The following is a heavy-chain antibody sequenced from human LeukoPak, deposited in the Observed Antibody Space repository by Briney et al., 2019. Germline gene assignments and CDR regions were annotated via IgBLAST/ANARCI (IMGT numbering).Heavy chain of an antibody. Sequence: GGTLRLSCAGAGFTFSSHGMNWVRQAPGKGLEWVSGIGPSGDKTYYADAVKGRFTISRDNSKNTFYLSMNSLRAEDTATYYCARDLGWLQLCFGGQGTLATVSS. J-gene: IGHJ4*02. V-gene: IGHV3-23*01. CDR3: ARDLGWLQLCF. CDR2: IGPSGDKT. D-gene: IGHD5-12*01. CDR1: GFTFSSHG.